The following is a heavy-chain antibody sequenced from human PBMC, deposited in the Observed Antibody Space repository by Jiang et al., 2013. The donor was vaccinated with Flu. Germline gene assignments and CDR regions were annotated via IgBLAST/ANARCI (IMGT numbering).Heavy chain of an antibody. D-gene: IGHD3-3*01. Sequence: GGSISSGDYYWSWIRQPPREGPGVDWVHLLQWEHLLQPSPKSRVTISVDTSKNQFSLKLSSVTAADTAVYYCARVMERYDFWSGYIPGGFDYWGQGTLVTVSS. J-gene: IGHJ4*02. CDR1: GGSISSGDYY. V-gene: IGHV4-30-4*01. CDR3: ARVMERYDFWSGYIPGGFDY. CDR2: LLQWEH.